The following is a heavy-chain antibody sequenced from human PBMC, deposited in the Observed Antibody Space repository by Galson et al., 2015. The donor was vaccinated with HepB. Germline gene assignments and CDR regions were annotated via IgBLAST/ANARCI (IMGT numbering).Heavy chain of an antibody. CDR1: GGTFSSYA. CDR2: IIPIFGTA. D-gene: IGHD5-12*01. V-gene: IGHV1-69*13. CDR3: ARTLLVATITCCRFDY. J-gene: IGHJ4*02. Sequence: SVKVSCKASGGTFSSYAISWVRQAPGQGLEWMGGIIPIFGTANYAQKFQGRVTITADESTSTAYMELSSLRSEDTAVYYCARTLLVATITCCRFDYWGQGTLVTVSS.